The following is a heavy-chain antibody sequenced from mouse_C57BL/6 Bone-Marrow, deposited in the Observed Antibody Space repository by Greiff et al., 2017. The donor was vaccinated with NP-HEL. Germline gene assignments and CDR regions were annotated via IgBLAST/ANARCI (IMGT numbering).Heavy chain of an antibody. CDR2: ISDGGSYT. V-gene: IGHV5-4*01. CDR1: GFTFSSYA. D-gene: IGHD2-4*01. J-gene: IGHJ3*01. CDR3: ARDGYDYAWFAY. Sequence: EVKLVESGGGLVKPGGSLKLSCAASGFTFSSYAMSWVRQTPEKRLEWVATISDGGSYTYYPDNVKGRFTISRDNAKNNLYLQMSQLKSEDTAMYYCARDGYDYAWFAYWGQGTLVTVSA.